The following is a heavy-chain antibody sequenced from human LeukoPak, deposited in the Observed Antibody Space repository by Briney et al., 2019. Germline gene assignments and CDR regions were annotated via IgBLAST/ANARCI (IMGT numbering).Heavy chain of an antibody. CDR3: ARVGGFMVGGFFFDW. CDR1: GYIFTSYG. V-gene: IGHV1-18*01. CDR2: ISAYNGHT. Sequence: ASVKVSCKASGYIFTSYGVSWVRQAPGQGLEWMGWISAYNGHTNYAQKLQGRVAMTTVTSTSTAYMELRSLRSDDTAVYHCARVGGFMVGGFFFDWGGEEPLAT. J-gene: IGHJ4*02. D-gene: IGHD3-16*01.